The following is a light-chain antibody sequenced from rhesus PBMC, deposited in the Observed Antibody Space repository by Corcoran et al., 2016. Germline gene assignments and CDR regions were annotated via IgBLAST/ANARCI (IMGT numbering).Light chain of an antibody. CDR1: QGISNW. Sequence: DIQMTQSPSSLSASVGDRVTITCRASQGISNWLAWYQQKPGKAPKLLIYRASHLETGVPSRFSGSGSRTGLTLTISSLQPEDIATYYCQQHDNSPWTFGQGTKVEIK. J-gene: IGKJ1*01. V-gene: IGKV1-69*01. CDR2: RAS. CDR3: QQHDNSPWT.